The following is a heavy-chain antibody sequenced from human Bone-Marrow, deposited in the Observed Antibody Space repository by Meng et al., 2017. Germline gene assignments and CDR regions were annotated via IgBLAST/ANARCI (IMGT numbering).Heavy chain of an antibody. CDR1: GFTFDDYA. Sequence: GESLKISCAASGFTFDDYAMHWVRQAPGKGLEWVSLISWDGGSTYYADSVKGRFTISRDNAKNSLYLQMNSLRAEDTAVYYCARSGYSSGWYIGYWFDPWGQGTLVTVSS. D-gene: IGHD6-19*01. J-gene: IGHJ5*02. CDR2: ISWDGGST. CDR3: ARSGYSSGWYIGYWFDP. V-gene: IGHV3-43D*03.